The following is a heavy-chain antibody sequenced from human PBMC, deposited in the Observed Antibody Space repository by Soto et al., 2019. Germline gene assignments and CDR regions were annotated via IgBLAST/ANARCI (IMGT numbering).Heavy chain of an antibody. CDR1: GYTLTELS. CDR2: FDPEDGET. CDR3: AAPSRMGARRPSACFYYCDDMDV. V-gene: IGHV1-24*01. J-gene: IGHJ6*02. Sequence: ASVKVSCKVSGYTLTELSMHWVRQAPGKGREWMGGFDPEDGETIYAQKFQGRVTMTEDTSTDRAYMELSSLRSEDTDVYYCAAPSRMGARRPSACFYYCDDMDVWGQGTTVKVSS. D-gene: IGHD1-26*01.